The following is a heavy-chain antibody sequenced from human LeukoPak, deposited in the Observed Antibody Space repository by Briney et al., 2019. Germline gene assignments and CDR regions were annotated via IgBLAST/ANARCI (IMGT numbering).Heavy chain of an antibody. J-gene: IGHJ4*02. D-gene: IGHD3-9*01. V-gene: IGHV4-61*03. CDR2: VSHIGYT. CDR1: GVSVISVTDY. Sequence: SETPSLTCTVSGVSVISVTDYWGWIQPPPGKELEWSGYVSHIGYTNYNPSLKSRDTISQQTPKNHFSLKLSFMTAAAAAVYYCVREHDWGDFDFWGQGTLVTVSS. CDR3: VREHDWGDFDF.